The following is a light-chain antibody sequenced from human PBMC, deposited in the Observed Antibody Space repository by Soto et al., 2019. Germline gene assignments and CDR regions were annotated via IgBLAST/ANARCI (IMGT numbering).Light chain of an antibody. CDR3: GTWDDRLDGNYV. V-gene: IGLV1-51*01. J-gene: IGLJ1*01. CDR1: SSNIGDNY. CDR2: DND. Sequence: QSVLTQPPSVSAAPGQQVTISCSGSSSNIGDNYVSWYQHLPGTAPKLVVYDNDRRPSGIPGRFSGSKSGTSATLVITGLQTGDEADYYCGTWDDRLDGNYVFGTGTKLT.